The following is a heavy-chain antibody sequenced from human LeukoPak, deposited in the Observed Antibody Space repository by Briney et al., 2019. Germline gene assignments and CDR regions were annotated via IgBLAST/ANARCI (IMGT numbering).Heavy chain of an antibody. J-gene: IGHJ6*03. CDR2: IKQDGTEK. CDR3: ARVLRYCSGGNCYSGGLGYMDV. D-gene: IGHD2-15*01. V-gene: IGHV3-7*03. Sequence: PGGSLRLSCAASGFTFSRYSMNWVRQAPGKGLEWVANIKQDGTEKYYVDSVKGRFTISRDNAKNSLFLQMNSLRAEDTAVYYCARVLRYCSGGNCYSGGLGYMDVWGKGTTVTISS. CDR1: GFTFSRYS.